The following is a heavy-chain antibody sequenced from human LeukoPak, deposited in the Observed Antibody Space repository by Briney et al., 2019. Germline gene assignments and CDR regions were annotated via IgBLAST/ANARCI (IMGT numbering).Heavy chain of an antibody. V-gene: IGHV4-39*07. CDR3: ARPLRRSRGGLYYFDY. D-gene: IGHD3-16*01. CDR1: GGSISSSSYY. CDR2: IYYSGST. Sequence: SETLSLTCTVSGGSISSSSYYWGWTRQPPGKGLEWIGSIYYSGSTYYNPSLKSRVTISVDTSKNQFSLKLSSVTAADTAVYYCARPLRRSRGGLYYFDYWGQXTLVTVSS. J-gene: IGHJ4*02.